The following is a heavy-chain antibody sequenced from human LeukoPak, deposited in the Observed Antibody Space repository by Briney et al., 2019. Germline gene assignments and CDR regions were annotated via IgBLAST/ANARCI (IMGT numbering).Heavy chain of an antibody. J-gene: IGHJ6*04. CDR1: GFTFSSFG. Sequence: GGTLRLSCAASGFTFSSFGMSWVRQAPEKGLEWVSSVTISGDNTYYAESVKGRFTISRDNSKGTLYLLTSSLRADDTAVYYCARGRGRNPSGYYYYMDVWGKGTTVTISS. V-gene: IGHV3-23*01. CDR3: ARGRGRNPSGYYYYMDV. D-gene: IGHD3-16*01. CDR2: VTISGDNT.